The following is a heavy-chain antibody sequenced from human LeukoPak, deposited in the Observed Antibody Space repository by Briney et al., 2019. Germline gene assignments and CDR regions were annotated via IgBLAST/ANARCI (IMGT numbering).Heavy chain of an antibody. CDR1: GFNLRTYG. CDR3: ARDTTLVTLYYFDS. J-gene: IGHJ4*02. D-gene: IGHD2-21*02. Sequence: GALRLSCAASGFNLRTYGMHWVRQAPGKGLEWVALSWYDGSTKYYADSVKGRFSISRDNSKNTVYLQMDGLRAEDTAVYYCARDTTLVTLYYFDSWGQGTLVTGSS. CDR2: SWYDGSTK. V-gene: IGHV3-33*01.